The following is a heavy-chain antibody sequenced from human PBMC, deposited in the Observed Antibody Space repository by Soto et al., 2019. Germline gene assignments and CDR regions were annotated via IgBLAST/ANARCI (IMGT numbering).Heavy chain of an antibody. J-gene: IGHJ4*02. V-gene: IGHV2-5*02. CDR2: IYLDDDK. CDR3: AHLIWRSINHYFDY. D-gene: IGHD2-21*01. Sequence: QITLKESGPPLVKPTQTLTVTCTCSGFSRSTSWMGVCWIRQPPGKALEWLAVIYLDDDKQYRPSLSGRRTITTHPSKSQVVLTMTNVDPEDTATYYCAHLIWRSINHYFDYWAQGSPVTVSS. CDR1: GFSRSTSWMG.